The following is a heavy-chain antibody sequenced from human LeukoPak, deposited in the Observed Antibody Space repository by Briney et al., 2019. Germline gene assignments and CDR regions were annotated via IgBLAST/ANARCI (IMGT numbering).Heavy chain of an antibody. J-gene: IGHJ6*04. Sequence: PGGSLRLSCTASGFNFRTYCMHWVRQAPGKGLVWVSRINSDGSNTTYADSVKGRFTVSRDNAMNTLYLQVHSLRAEDTALYFCARGYGADVWGKGTMVTVSS. CDR2: INSDGSNT. V-gene: IGHV3-74*01. CDR3: ARGYGADV. CDR1: GFNFRTYC.